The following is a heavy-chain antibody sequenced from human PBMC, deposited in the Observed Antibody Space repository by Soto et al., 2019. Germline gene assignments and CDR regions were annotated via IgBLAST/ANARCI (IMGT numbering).Heavy chain of an antibody. CDR3: ARGRTVRGVKGDWFDP. Sequence: QVQLVQSGAEVKKPGASVKVSCKASGYTFTSYDINWVRQATGQGLEWMGWMNPNSGNTGYAQKFQGRVTKTRNTSISTAYMELSSLRSEDTAVYYCARGRTVRGVKGDWFDPWGQGTLVTVSS. D-gene: IGHD3-10*01. CDR2: MNPNSGNT. CDR1: GYTFTSYD. J-gene: IGHJ5*02. V-gene: IGHV1-8*01.